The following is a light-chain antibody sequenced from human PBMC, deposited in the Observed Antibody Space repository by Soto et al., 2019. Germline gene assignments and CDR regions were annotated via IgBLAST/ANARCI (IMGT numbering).Light chain of an antibody. CDR3: QQYSSFPYT. V-gene: IGKV1-16*01. CDR2: GVS. CDR1: HDILTA. J-gene: IGKJ2*01. Sequence: DIQMTQSPSSLSASVGDRVTITCRASHDILTALSWLQQKPGKAPASLMYGVSNWQSGVPSRFSGSGSGTDFTLTITNLQPEDFATYFCQQYSSFPYTFGQGTKLEIK.